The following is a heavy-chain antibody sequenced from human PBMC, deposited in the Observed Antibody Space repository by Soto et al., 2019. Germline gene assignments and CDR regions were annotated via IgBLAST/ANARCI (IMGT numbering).Heavy chain of an antibody. CDR2: IFPGDSET. CDR3: ARQGPGSY. V-gene: IGHV5-51*01. J-gene: IGHJ4*02. Sequence: GESLKISCKGSVYSFSTYWIGWVRQIPGKGLEWMSLIFPGDSETTYSPSFQGHVSISADTSTSTAYLQWNSLKTSDSAIYYCARQGPGSYWGQGTQVTVSS. CDR1: VYSFSTYW. D-gene: IGHD2-15*01.